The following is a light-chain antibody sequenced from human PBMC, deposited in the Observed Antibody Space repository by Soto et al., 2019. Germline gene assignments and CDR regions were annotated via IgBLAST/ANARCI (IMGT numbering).Light chain of an antibody. CDR1: QSLLHSDGKTY. CDR2: AVS. V-gene: IGKV2D-29*01. Sequence: DIVMTQSPLSLSVTPGQPASISCKSSQSLLHSDGKTYLYWYLQRPCQPPQLLISAVSHRFSGVPGRSSGSGLVTDFTLKISRVDAEDVGIYYCMQSVQLPSITFGQGTRLEIK. CDR3: MQSVQLPSIT. J-gene: IGKJ5*01.